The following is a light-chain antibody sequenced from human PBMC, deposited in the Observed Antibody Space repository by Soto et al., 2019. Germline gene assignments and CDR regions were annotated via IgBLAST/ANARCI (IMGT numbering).Light chain of an antibody. CDR2: NND. V-gene: IGLV1-44*01. Sequence: QSVLTQPPSASGTPGQRVTISCSGGDSNIGPNTVNWYRQVPGTAPKLLIHNNDQRPSGVPDRISGSKSGNTASLTISGLQAEDEADYYCSSYTTSDTRQIVFGTGTKVTVL. CDR3: SSYTTSDTRQIV. J-gene: IGLJ1*01. CDR1: DSNIGPNT.